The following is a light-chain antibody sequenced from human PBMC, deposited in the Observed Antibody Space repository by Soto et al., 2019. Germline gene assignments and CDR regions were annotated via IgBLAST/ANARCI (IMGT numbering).Light chain of an antibody. V-gene: IGKV1-5*03. J-gene: IGKJ4*01. Sequence: DIQMTQSPSTLSASVGDRVTITCRASQSISSWLAWYQQKPGKAPKLLIYKASSLESGVPSRFSGSGSGTEFSLTISSLQPDDFAAYHCQQYSSYPLTFGGGTKVEIK. CDR1: QSISSW. CDR2: KAS. CDR3: QQYSSYPLT.